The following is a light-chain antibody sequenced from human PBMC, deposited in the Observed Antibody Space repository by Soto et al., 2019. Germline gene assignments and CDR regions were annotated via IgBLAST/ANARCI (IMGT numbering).Light chain of an antibody. V-gene: IGLV2-8*01. J-gene: IGLJ1*01. CDR1: KNDIGVYDF. CDR3: KSYAGSNTYV. CDR2: EVV. Sequence: CPLAQPPSASGSPGQSVTISCTGTKNDIGVYDFVSWYQHHPGKAPGLIIYEVVQRPSGVPDRFSGSTSGNTASLTVSGLQAADEADYFCKSYAGSNTYVFGSGTKVTVL.